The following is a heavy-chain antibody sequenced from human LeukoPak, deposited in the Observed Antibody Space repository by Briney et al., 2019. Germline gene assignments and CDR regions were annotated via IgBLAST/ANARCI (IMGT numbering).Heavy chain of an antibody. J-gene: IGHJ4*02. CDR3: TRLQASGATYPDY. D-gene: IGHD5-24*01. Sequence: SETLSLTCSVSGGSIISSIYYWGWIRQPPGKGLEWIGNIYYSGSTYYNPSLKSRVTISVDTSKNQFSLKLSSVTAADTAVYYCTRLQASGATYPDYWGQGILVTVSS. CDR2: IYYSGST. V-gene: IGHV4-39*07. CDR1: GGSIISSIYY.